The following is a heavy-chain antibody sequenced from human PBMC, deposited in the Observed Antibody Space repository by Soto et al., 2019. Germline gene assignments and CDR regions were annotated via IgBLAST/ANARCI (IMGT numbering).Heavy chain of an antibody. V-gene: IGHV3-23*01. D-gene: IGHD2-15*01. CDR1: EFTLSSYA. CDR3: AALVVVAATYNWFDP. Sequence: GGSLRLSCAASEFTLSSYAITWVRQAPGKGLEWVSAISVSGDRTYYADSVKGRFTISRDNYKNMVYLQMNSLRAEDTAVYYCAALVVVAATYNWFDPWGQGTLVTVSS. CDR2: ISVSGDRT. J-gene: IGHJ5*02.